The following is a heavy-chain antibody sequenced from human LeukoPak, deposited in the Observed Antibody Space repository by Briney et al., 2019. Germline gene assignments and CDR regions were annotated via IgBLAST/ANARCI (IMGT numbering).Heavy chain of an antibody. J-gene: IGHJ6*02. CDR1: GFTFSSYA. V-gene: IGHV3-23*01. CDR3: AKDKHHYYDSSGYFYYYYYGMDV. CDR2: ISGSGGST. Sequence: PGRSLRLSCAASGFTFSSYAMSWVRQAPGKGLEWVSAISGSGGSTYYADSVKGRFTISRDNSKNTLYLQMNSLRAEDTAVYYCAKDKHHYYDSSGYFYYYYYGMDVWGQGTTVTVSS. D-gene: IGHD3-22*01.